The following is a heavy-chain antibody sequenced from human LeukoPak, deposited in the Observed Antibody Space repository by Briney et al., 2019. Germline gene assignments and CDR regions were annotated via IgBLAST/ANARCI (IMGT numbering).Heavy chain of an antibody. J-gene: IGHJ4*02. D-gene: IGHD5-24*01. V-gene: IGHV3-30*04. CDR2: ISYDGSNK. CDR3: ARAIEMATIDY. Sequence: GGSLRLSCAASGFTFSSYAMHWVRQAPGKGLEWVAVISYDGSNKYYADSVKGRFTISRDNAKNSLYLQMNSLRPEDTAVYYCARAIEMATIDYWGQGTLVTVSS. CDR1: GFTFSSYA.